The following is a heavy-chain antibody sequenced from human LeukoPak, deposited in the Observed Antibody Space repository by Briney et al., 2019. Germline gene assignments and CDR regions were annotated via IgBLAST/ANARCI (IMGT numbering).Heavy chain of an antibody. CDR1: GFTLSSYA. D-gene: IGHD3-22*01. V-gene: IGHV3-23*01. J-gene: IGHJ4*02. CDR3: AKALVGGYYYNDY. Sequence: GGSQRLSCAASGFTLSSYAMSWVRQAPGKGLEWVSAISGSGGSTYYADSVKGRFTISRDNSKNTLYLRMNSLRAEDTAVYYCAKALVGGYYYNDYWGQGTLVTVSS. CDR2: ISGSGGST.